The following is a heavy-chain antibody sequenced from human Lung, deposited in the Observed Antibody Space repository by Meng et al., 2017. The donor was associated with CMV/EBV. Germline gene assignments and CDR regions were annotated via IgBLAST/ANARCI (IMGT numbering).Heavy chain of an antibody. J-gene: IGHJ6*02. CDR2: IYSGGGT. Sequence: GESLKISCAASGFTVSSNSVNWVRQAPGKGLEWVSLIYSGGGTYYADSVKGRFTISRDNFKNTLYLQMNSLRAEDTAVYYCARVLTAHHYYGTDVWGQGTTVTVSS. CDR1: GFTVSSNS. D-gene: IGHD5-18*01. CDR3: ARVLTAHHYYGTDV. V-gene: IGHV3-53*01.